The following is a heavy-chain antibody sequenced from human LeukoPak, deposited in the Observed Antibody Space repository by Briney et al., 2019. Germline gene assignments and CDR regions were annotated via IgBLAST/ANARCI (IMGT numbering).Heavy chain of an antibody. CDR2: IKQDGSEK. V-gene: IGHV3-7*01. D-gene: IGHD6-13*01. J-gene: IGHJ3*02. CDR3: ARDPESSGWSDAFDI. CDR1: GFIFSSYW. Sequence: PGGSLRLSCAASGFIFSSYWMSWVRQAPGKGLEWVANIKQDGSEKYYVDSVKGRFTISRDNAKNSLYLQMNSLRAEDTAVYYCARDPESSGWSDAFDIWGQGTMVTVSS.